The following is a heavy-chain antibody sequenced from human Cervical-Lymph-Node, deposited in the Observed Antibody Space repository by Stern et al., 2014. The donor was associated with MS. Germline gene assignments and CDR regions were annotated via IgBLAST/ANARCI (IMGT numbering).Heavy chain of an antibody. CDR2: MNPNSGNT. D-gene: IGHD3-10*01. J-gene: IGHJ5*02. CDR1: GYTFPRYD. Sequence: VQLVESGAEVKKPGASVKVSCKASGYTFPRYDINWVRQATGQGLEWMGWMNPNSGNTGYAQKFQGRVTMTRNTSISTAYMELSSLRSEDTAVYYCARDCKLRRFGSRGWFDPWGQGTLVTVSS. V-gene: IGHV1-8*01. CDR3: ARDCKLRRFGSRGWFDP.